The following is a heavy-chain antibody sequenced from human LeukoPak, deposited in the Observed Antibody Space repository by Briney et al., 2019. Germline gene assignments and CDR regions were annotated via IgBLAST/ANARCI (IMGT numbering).Heavy chain of an antibody. CDR1: GFTFSSYA. V-gene: IGHV3-23*01. D-gene: IGHD3-3*01. Sequence: GGSLRLSCAASGFTFSSYAMSWVRQAPGKGLEWVSAISGSGGRTYYADSVKGRFTISRDNSKNTLYLQMNSLRAEDTAVYYCAKSSPYYDFWDWDYYYDMDVWGKGTTVTVSS. CDR2: ISGSGGRT. CDR3: AKSSPYYDFWDWDYYYDMDV. J-gene: IGHJ6*03.